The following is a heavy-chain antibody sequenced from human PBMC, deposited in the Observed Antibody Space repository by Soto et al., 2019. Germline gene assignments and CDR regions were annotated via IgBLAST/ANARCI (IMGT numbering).Heavy chain of an antibody. CDR1: GGSIGSYY. CDR3: ARLGLYSCGSGSCYPGYFDS. V-gene: IGHV4-59*08. Sequence: PSETLSLTCSVSGGSIGSYYWSWIRQPPGKGPEWIGFIYHSETTNYNPSLKSRVTISVDTPKNLFSLKLSSVTAADTAMYYCARLGLYSCGSGSCYPGYFDSWGQGTLVT. D-gene: IGHD3-10*01. CDR2: IYHSETT. J-gene: IGHJ4*02.